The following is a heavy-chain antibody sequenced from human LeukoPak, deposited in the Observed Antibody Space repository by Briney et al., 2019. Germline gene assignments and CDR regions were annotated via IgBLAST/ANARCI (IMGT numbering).Heavy chain of an antibody. CDR1: GLIVSNNY. Sequence: GGSLRLSCAATGLIVSNNYMNWVRLAPGKGLEWVSIIYSGGSTHYADSVKGRFTVSRDNSKNTLYLQMNSLRAEDTAVYYCARDQEGRSCSGGTCYLGWSFDLWGRGTLVTVSS. D-gene: IGHD2-15*01. CDR3: ARDQEGRSCSGGTCYLGWSFDL. V-gene: IGHV3-53*01. CDR2: IYSGGST. J-gene: IGHJ2*01.